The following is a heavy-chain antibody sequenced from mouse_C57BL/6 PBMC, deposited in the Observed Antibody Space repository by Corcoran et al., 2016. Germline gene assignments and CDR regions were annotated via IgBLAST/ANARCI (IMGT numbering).Heavy chain of an antibody. Sequence: QIQLVQSGPELKKPGETVKISCKASGYTFTTYGMSWVKQAPGKGLKWMGRINTYSGVPTYADDFKGRFAFSLETSASTAYLQINNLKNEDTATYFCARSPFYGNYAMDYWGQGTSVTVSS. CDR1: GYTFTTYG. V-gene: IGHV9-3*01. CDR2: INTYSGVP. D-gene: IGHD2-1*01. CDR3: ARSPFYGNYAMDY. J-gene: IGHJ4*01.